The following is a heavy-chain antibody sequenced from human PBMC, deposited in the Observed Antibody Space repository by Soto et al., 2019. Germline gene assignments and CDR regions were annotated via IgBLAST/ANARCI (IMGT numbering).Heavy chain of an antibody. Sequence: GGPLRLSCAASGFTFSTYGKQWARPAPDKGLEWVAVIWDDGSKKFYADSVKGRFTISRDNSKNTLYLLMNSLRAEDTAVYYCARDYDSSGYPRYYFDYWGQGTLVTVSS. D-gene: IGHD3-22*01. CDR2: IWDDGSKK. V-gene: IGHV3-33*01. J-gene: IGHJ4*02. CDR3: ARDYDSSGYPRYYFDY. CDR1: GFTFSTYG.